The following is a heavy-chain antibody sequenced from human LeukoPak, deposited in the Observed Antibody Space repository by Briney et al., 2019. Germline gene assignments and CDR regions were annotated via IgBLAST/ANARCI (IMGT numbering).Heavy chain of an antibody. CDR2: IIPIFGTA. CDR3: AREGVAVAGTYFDY. Sequence: ASVKVSCKASGGTFSSYAISWVRQAPGQGLEWMGGIIPIFGTAGYAQKFQGRVTITADKSTSTAYMELSSLRSEDTAVYYCAREGVAVAGTYFDYWGQGTLVTVSS. D-gene: IGHD6-19*01. V-gene: IGHV1-69*06. CDR1: GGTFSSYA. J-gene: IGHJ4*02.